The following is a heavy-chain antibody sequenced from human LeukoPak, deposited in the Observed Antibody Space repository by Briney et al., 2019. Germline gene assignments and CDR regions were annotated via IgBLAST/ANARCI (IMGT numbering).Heavy chain of an antibody. CDR3: VGLPRLYGDFVIGALDI. Sequence: GGSLRLSCAASGFTFSSYAMTWVRQAPGKGLEWVSYISSSGSTIYYAESVKGRFTISRDNAKSSLYLQMHSLRAEDTAVYYCVGLPRLYGDFVIGALDIWGQGTMVTVSS. CDR2: ISSSGSTI. J-gene: IGHJ3*02. D-gene: IGHD4-17*01. V-gene: IGHV3-48*01. CDR1: GFTFSSYA.